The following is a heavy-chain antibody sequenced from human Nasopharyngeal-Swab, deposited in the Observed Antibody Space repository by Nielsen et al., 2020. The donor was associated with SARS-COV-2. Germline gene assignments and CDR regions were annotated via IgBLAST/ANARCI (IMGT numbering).Heavy chain of an antibody. CDR2: INHSGST. Sequence: GSLRLSCAVYGGSSSGYYWSWIRQPPGKGLEWIGEINHSGSTKYNPSLKSRVTISVDTSKNQFSLKLSSVTAADTAVYYCARTTEYYYGSGSYNDYYYYGMDVWGQGTTVTVSS. CDR3: ARTTEYYYGSGSYNDYYYYGMDV. D-gene: IGHD3-10*01. V-gene: IGHV4-34*01. J-gene: IGHJ6*02. CDR1: GGSSSGYY.